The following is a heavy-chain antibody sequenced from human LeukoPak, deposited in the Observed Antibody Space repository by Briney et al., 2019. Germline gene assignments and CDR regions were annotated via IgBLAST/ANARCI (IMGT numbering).Heavy chain of an antibody. CDR1: GFAVSTNY. J-gene: IGHJ4*02. CDR3: ARVLAAAAAFDY. D-gene: IGHD6-13*01. Sequence: GGSLRLSCAASGFAVSTNYMSWVRQAPGKGPEWVSLIYSDGSTYYADSVKGRFTISRDNSKNTVYLQMNSLRAEDTAVYFCARVLAAAAAFDYWGQGTLVTVSS. V-gene: IGHV3-53*01. CDR2: IYSDGST.